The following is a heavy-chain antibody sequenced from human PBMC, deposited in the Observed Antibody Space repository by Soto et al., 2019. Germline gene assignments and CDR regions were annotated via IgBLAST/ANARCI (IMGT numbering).Heavy chain of an antibody. Sequence: QLQLQESGPGLVKPSETLSLTCTVSGGSISSSSYFWGWIRQPPGKGLEWIGSMYYGGSTYYNPSVTRRVTISVDTSKNQFSVKLSSVTAADTAVYYCARRLGSFYYYGMDVWGQGTTVTVSS. CDR3: ARRLGSFYYYGMDV. J-gene: IGHJ6*02. CDR2: MYYGGST. D-gene: IGHD3-16*01. V-gene: IGHV4-39*01. CDR1: GGSISSSSYF.